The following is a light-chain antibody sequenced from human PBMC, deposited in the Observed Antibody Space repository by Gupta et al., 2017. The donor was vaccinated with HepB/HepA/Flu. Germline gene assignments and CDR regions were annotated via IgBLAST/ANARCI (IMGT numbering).Light chain of an antibody. J-gene: IGLJ3*02. V-gene: IGLV1-40*01. CDR2: GNS. Sequence: QSVLTQPPSASGAPGQMFTISCTGSSSNIGAGYDVHWYQQLPGTAPNLLIYGNSNRHAGVPDRFSGSKSGTSASLAITGLQAEDEADYYCQSYDSSRSGWVFGGGTKLTVL. CDR1: SSNIGAGYD. CDR3: QSYDSSRSGWV.